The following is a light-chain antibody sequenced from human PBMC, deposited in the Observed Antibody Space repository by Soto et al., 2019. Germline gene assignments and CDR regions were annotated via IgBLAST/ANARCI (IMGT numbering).Light chain of an antibody. CDR3: QQYGSSPRT. Sequence: EIVLTQSPGTLSLSPGERATLSCRASQSLSSSYLAWYQQNPGQAPRLLIYGASNRATGVPDRSSGSGSGTEFTLTISRLEPEDFAVYYCQQYGSSPRTFGQGTKVEIK. CDR2: GAS. J-gene: IGKJ1*01. V-gene: IGKV3-20*01. CDR1: QSLSSSY.